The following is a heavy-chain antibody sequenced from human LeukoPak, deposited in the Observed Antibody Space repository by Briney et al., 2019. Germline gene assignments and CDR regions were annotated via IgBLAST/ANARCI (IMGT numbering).Heavy chain of an antibody. CDR1: GFTFSNAW. V-gene: IGHV3-15*01. CDR3: TTDYWLGIFYSGYDSALPYYFDY. J-gene: IGHJ4*02. Sequence: GGSLRLSCAASGFTFSNAWMSWVRQAPGKGLEWVGRIKSKTDGGTTDYAAPVKGRFTISRDDSKNTLYLQMNSLKTEDTAVYYCTTDYWLGIFYSGYDSALPYYFDYWGQGTLVTVSS. D-gene: IGHD5-12*01. CDR2: IKSKTDGGTT.